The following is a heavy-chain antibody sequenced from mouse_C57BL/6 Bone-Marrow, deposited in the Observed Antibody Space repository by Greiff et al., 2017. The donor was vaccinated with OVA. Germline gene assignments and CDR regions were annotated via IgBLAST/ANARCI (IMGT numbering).Heavy chain of an antibody. CDR1: GYTFTNYW. CDR2: IYPGGGST. D-gene: IGHD1-1*01. CDR3: ARGYYGLFDY. J-gene: IGHJ2*01. Sequence: QVQLQQSGAELVRPGTSVKMSCKASGYTFTNYWIGWAKQRPGHGLEWIGDIYPGGGSTNYNEKFKGKATLTADKSSSTAYMQFSSLTSEDSAIYYCARGYYGLFDYWGQGTTLTVSS. V-gene: IGHV1-63*01.